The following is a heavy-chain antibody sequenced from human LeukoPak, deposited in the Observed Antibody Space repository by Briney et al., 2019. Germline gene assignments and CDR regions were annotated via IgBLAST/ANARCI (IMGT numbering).Heavy chain of an antibody. Sequence: PGGTLRLSCVASGFTFSTYGMSWVRQAPGKGLEWVSVIYRGGHTYYADSVKGRFSISRDISKNTVYLQMNSLRAEDTAVYYCATFSYAGNAGGSAGSWGQGTLVTVSS. D-gene: IGHD4-23*01. J-gene: IGHJ5*02. V-gene: IGHV3-23*03. CDR2: IYRGGHT. CDR1: GFTFSTYG. CDR3: ATFSYAGNAGGSAGS.